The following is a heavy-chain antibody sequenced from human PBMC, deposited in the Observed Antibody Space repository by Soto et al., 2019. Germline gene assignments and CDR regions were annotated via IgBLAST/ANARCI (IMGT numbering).Heavy chain of an antibody. V-gene: IGHV1-69*13. Sequence: SVKVSCKSSGGTFSSHSINWVRQAPGQGLEWMGGIIPIFGPANFAKKFQGRVTITADESTTTAYMEPSSLTSEDTAVYYCATGSFTSTGGRIGYHYNAMDFWGQGTTVTVSS. D-gene: IGHD1-1*01. CDR1: GGTFSSHS. CDR3: ATGSFTSTGGRIGYHYNAMDF. CDR2: IIPIFGPA. J-gene: IGHJ6*02.